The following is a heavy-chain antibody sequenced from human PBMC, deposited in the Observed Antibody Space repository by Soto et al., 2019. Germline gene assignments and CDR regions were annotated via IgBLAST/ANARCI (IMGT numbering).Heavy chain of an antibody. CDR3: SILRSDSRPSGLAL. CDR2: IIPIFGTA. CDR1: GGPFSSYA. J-gene: IGHJ5*02. D-gene: IGHD3-22*01. V-gene: IGHV1-69*06. Sequence: SSGQVSCKASGGPFSSYAISWVRQAPGQGLEWMGGIIPIFGTANYAQKFQGRVTITADKSTSTAYMELSSLRSEDTAVYYWSILRSDSRPSGLALWCQGILVTVFS.